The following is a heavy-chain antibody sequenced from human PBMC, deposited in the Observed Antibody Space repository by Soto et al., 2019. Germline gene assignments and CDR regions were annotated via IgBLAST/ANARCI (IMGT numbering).Heavy chain of an antibody. D-gene: IGHD3-22*01. CDR2: IRSKAYGGTT. CDR3: STNYYDSSGYDNWFDP. CDR1: GFTFGDYA. V-gene: IGHV3-49*03. Sequence: GGSLRLSCTASGFTFGDYAMSWFRQAPGKGLEWVGFIRSKAYGGTTHYAASVKGRFTISRDDSKSIAYLQMNSLKTEDTAVYYCSTNYYDSSGYDNWFDPWAQGNLVTVSS. J-gene: IGHJ5*02.